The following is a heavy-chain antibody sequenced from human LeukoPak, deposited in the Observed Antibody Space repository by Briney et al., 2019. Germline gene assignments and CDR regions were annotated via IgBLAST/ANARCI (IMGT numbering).Heavy chain of an antibody. CDR1: GFTFSRYT. D-gene: IGHD6-13*01. Sequence: GGSLRLSCAASGFTFSRYTMHWVRQAPGKGLEWVTLISIDGRNEYYADSVKGRFTISRDNAKNSLYLQMNNLRAEDTAVYYCARDGIAVDYWGQGTLVTVSS. CDR2: ISIDGRNE. J-gene: IGHJ4*02. CDR3: ARDGIAVDY. V-gene: IGHV3-30-3*01.